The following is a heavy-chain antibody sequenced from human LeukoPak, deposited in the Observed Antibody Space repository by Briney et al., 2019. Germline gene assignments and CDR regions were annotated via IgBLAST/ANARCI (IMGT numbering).Heavy chain of an antibody. D-gene: IGHD3-10*01. Sequence: GGSLRLSCAASGFTFDDYGMSWVRQAPGKGLDWVSGINWNGGSTGYADSVKGRFTISRDNSKNTLYLQMNSLRAEDTAVYYCAKDSGPGTYYPTGDEYWGQGILVTVSS. V-gene: IGHV3-20*04. J-gene: IGHJ4*02. CDR2: INWNGGST. CDR1: GFTFDDYG. CDR3: AKDSGPGTYYPTGDEY.